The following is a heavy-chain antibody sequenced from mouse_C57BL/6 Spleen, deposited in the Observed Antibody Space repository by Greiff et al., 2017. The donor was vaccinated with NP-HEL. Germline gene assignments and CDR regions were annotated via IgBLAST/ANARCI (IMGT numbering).Heavy chain of an antibody. CDR2: INPNNGGT. CDR3: ARVGDYDEFAY. J-gene: IGHJ3*01. CDR1: RYTFTDYN. Sequence: VQLQQSGPELVKPGASVKIPCKASRYTFTDYNMDWVKQSHGKSLEWIGDINPNNGGTIYNQKFKGKATLTVDKSSSTAYMELRSLTSEDTAVYYCARVGDYDEFAYWGQGTLVTVSA. D-gene: IGHD2-4*01. V-gene: IGHV1-18*01.